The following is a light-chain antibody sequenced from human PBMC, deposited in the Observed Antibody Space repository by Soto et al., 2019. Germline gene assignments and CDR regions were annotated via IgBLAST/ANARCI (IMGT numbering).Light chain of an antibody. CDR3: SSYTSSIL. V-gene: IGLV2-14*01. CDR1: SSDVGGYNY. Sequence: QSALTQPASVSGSPGQSITISCTETSSDVGGYNYVSWYQQHPGKAPKLMIYDVSNRPSGVSNRFSGSKSGNTASLTISGLQAEDEADYYCSSYTSSILFGGGTKLTVL. J-gene: IGLJ2*01. CDR2: DVS.